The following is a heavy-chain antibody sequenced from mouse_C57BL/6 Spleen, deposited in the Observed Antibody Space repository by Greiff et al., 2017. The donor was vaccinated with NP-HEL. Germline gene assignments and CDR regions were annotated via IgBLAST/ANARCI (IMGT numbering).Heavy chain of an antibody. V-gene: IGHV6-6*01. Sequence: EVKLVESGGGLVQPGGSMKLSCAASGFTFSDAWMDWVRQSPEKGLEWVAEIRNKANNHATYYAESVKGRFTISRDDSKSSVYLQMNSLRAEDTGIYYCRGGITTVAYWYFDVWGTGTTVTVSS. CDR3: RGGITTVAYWYFDV. CDR2: IRNKANNHAT. CDR1: GFTFSDAW. D-gene: IGHD1-1*01. J-gene: IGHJ1*03.